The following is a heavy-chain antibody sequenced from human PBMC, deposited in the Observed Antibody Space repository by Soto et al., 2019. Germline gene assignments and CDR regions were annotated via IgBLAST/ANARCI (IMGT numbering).Heavy chain of an antibody. J-gene: IGHJ5*02. Sequence: SETLSLTCTVSGGSVSSGSYYWSWIRQPPGKGLEWIGYICYSGSTSYNPSLKSRVTISVDTSKNQFSLKLSSVTAADTAVYYCARVRNNWNGNYLNWFDPWGQGTLVTVSS. D-gene: IGHD1-1*01. CDR3: ARVRNNWNGNYLNWFDP. CDR1: GGSVSSGSYY. V-gene: IGHV4-61*01. CDR2: ICYSGST.